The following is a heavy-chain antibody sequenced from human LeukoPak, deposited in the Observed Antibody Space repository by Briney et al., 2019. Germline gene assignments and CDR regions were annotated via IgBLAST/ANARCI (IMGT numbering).Heavy chain of an antibody. Sequence: GGSLRLSCAASGFTFSGYAMSWVRQAPGKGLEWVSTMSGSGDNTYYADSVQGRFTISRDNSKNTLYLQMNSLRAEDTAVYYCARDIDYYDSSGYYYGGGYFDYWGQGTLVTVSS. CDR1: GFTFSGYA. J-gene: IGHJ4*02. CDR2: MSGSGDNT. V-gene: IGHV3-23*01. D-gene: IGHD3-22*01. CDR3: ARDIDYYDSSGYYYGGGYFDY.